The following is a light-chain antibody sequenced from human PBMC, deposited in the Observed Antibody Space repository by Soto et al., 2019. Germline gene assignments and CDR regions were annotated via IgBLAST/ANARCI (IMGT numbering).Light chain of an antibody. V-gene: IGKV3-15*01. CDR2: DTS. J-gene: IGKJ4*01. Sequence: EVVMRQSPATLSVSPGAGATLSCRASQGIGDTLAWYQHKPGQTPRLLIYDTSTRATGVPTRVSGSRSGAEFTLTINSLQSEDLAVYYGQPYNNWPLTFGGGTKVDIK. CDR1: QGIGDT. CDR3: QPYNNWPLT.